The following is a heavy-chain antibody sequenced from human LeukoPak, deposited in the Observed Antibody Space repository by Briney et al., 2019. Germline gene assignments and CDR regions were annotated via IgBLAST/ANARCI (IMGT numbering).Heavy chain of an antibody. J-gene: IGHJ4*02. CDR1: GFTFSSYS. CDR2: ISSTGTDR. D-gene: IGHD5-18*01. Sequence: GGSLRLSCAAPGFTFSSYSMNWVRQAPGKGLEWVSSISSTGTDRYYADSVKGRFTISRDNAKNSLYLQMNSLRAEDTAVYYCASFGIQLWLSYWGQGTLVTVSS. V-gene: IGHV3-21*01. CDR3: ASFGIQLWLSY.